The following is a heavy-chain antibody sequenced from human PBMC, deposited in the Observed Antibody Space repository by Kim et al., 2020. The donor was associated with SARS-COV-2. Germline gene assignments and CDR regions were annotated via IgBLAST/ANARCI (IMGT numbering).Heavy chain of an antibody. Sequence: GGSLRLSCAASGFTFSSYAMHWVRQAPGKGLEWVAVISYDGSNKYYADSVKGRFTISRDNSKNTLYLQMNSLRAEDTAVYYCATPQSRDGYRPFDYWGQGTLVTVSS. D-gene: IGHD5-12*01. J-gene: IGHJ4*02. CDR3: ATPQSRDGYRPFDY. V-gene: IGHV3-30*04. CDR2: ISYDGSNK. CDR1: GFTFSSYA.